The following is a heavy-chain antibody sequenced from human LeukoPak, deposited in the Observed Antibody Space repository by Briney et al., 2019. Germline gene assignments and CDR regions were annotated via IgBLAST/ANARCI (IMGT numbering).Heavy chain of an antibody. D-gene: IGHD6-19*01. CDR2: IYHSGST. V-gene: IGHV4-38-2*02. Sequence: SETLSLTCTASGYSISSNYYWGWIRQPPGKGLEWIGSIYHSGSTYYNPSLKSRVTISVDTSKNQFSLRLNSVTAADTSIYYCARIPTNAVPSAHNGFDIWGQGTMLTVSS. CDR3: ARIPTNAVPSAHNGFDI. CDR1: GYSISSNYY. J-gene: IGHJ3*02.